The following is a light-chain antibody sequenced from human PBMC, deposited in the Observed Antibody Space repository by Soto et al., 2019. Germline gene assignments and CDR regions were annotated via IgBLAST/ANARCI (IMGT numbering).Light chain of an antibody. CDR2: GAS. CDR3: QQYNNWPPIT. CDR1: QSVSSN. Sequence: EIVVTQSPATLSVSPGERATLSCRASQSVSSNLAWYQQKPGQAPRLLIYGASTRATGIPARFSGSGSGTEFTLTIRSLQSEDFAVYYCQQYNNWPPITFGQGTRREIK. V-gene: IGKV3-15*01. J-gene: IGKJ5*01.